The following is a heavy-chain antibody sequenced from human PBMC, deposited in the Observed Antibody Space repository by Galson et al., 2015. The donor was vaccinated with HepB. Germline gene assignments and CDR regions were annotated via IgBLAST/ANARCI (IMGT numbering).Heavy chain of an antibody. V-gene: IGHV3-23*01. CDR1: GFTFSSYA. Sequence: SLRLSCAASGFTFSSYAMSWVRQAPGKGLEWVSGISGSGGSTYYADSVKGRFTISRDNSKNILFLQLNSLRAEDTAVYYCAKDGIMVANNPYHFHYWGQGTLVTVSS. CDR3: AKDGIMVANNPYHFHY. J-gene: IGHJ4*02. D-gene: IGHD2-15*01. CDR2: ISGSGGST.